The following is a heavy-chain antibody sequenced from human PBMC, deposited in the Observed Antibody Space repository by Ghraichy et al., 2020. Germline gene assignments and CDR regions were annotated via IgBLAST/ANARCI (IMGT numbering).Heavy chain of an antibody. J-gene: IGHJ4*02. V-gene: IGHV4-34*01. Sequence: SETLSLTCAVYGGSFRDYYWSWIRQPPGKGLEWIGEISHVGSTNYNPSLKSRVAISLDTSKNQFSLKLISATAADTAVYYCARELPEPYFDYWGRGTLVTVSS. CDR2: ISHVGST. CDR1: GGSFRDYY. CDR3: ARELPEPYFDY. D-gene: IGHD1-14*01.